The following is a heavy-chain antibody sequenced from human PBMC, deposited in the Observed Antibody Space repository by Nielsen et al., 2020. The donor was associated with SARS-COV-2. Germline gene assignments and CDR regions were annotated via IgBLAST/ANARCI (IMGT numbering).Heavy chain of an antibody. D-gene: IGHD6-19*01. V-gene: IGHV3-21*01. Sequence: GESLKISCAASGFTFSSYSMNWVRQAPGKGLEWVSSISSSSSYIYYADSVKGRFTISRDNAKNSLNLQMNSLRAEDTAVYYCARVDTVAAFDYWGQGTLVTVSS. J-gene: IGHJ4*02. CDR2: ISSSSSYI. CDR3: ARVDTVAAFDY. CDR1: GFTFSSYS.